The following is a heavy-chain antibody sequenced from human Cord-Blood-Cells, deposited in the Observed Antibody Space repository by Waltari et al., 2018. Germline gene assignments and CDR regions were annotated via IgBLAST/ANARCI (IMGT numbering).Heavy chain of an antibody. V-gene: IGHV4-38-2*02. CDR2: IYHSGRT. CDR1: GYSISRRYY. Sequence: QVQLQESGPGLVKPSEPLALTCTVPGYSISRRYYWRWIRQPPGEGLEWIGSIYHSGRTDYYPSLKRRVTISVDTSKTQFSLKLSSVTAADAAVYYCARVNYSNYFDYWGQGTLVTVSS. D-gene: IGHD4-4*01. CDR3: ARVNYSNYFDY. J-gene: IGHJ4*02.